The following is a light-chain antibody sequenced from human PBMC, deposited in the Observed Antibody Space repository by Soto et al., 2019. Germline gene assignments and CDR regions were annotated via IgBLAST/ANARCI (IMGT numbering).Light chain of an antibody. CDR1: SSDVGGYNY. CDR2: EVS. Sequence: QSALTQPPSASGSPGQSVTISCTGTSSDVGGYNYVSWYQQHPGKAPKLMIYEVSKRPSGVPDRFSGSKSGNTASLTVSGLQAEDEDAYSCSSYAGSYNPSFFGTGTKLTVL. J-gene: IGLJ1*01. V-gene: IGLV2-8*01. CDR3: SSYAGSYNPSF.